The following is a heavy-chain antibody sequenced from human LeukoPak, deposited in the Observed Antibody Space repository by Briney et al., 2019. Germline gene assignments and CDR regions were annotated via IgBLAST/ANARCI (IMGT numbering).Heavy chain of an antibody. V-gene: IGHV1-8*01. CDR1: GYTFSNYD. D-gene: IGHD6-19*01. J-gene: IGHJ4*02. CDR2: MNPNNANT. CDR3: ARGPLLEVAGRELSY. Sequence: ASVKVSCKTSGYTFSNYDLNWVRQATGQGLEWMGWMNPNNANTGYAQKFQGRLTMTRDISISTAYMELSSLPSEDTAVYYCARGPLLEVAGRELSYWGQGTLVTVSS.